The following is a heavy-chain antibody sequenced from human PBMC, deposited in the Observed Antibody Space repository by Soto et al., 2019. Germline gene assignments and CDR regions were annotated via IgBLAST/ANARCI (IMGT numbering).Heavy chain of an antibody. Sequence: SETLSLTCTVSGGSISSYYWSWIRQPPGKGLEWIGYIYYSGSTNYNPSLKSRVTISVDTSKNQFSLKLSSVTAADTAVYYCARQPLGYCSSTSCYEERRDYYYYYMDVWGKGTTVTVSS. CDR3: ARQPLGYCSSTSCYEERRDYYYYYMDV. D-gene: IGHD2-2*01. CDR1: GGSISSYY. CDR2: IYYSGST. V-gene: IGHV4-59*08. J-gene: IGHJ6*03.